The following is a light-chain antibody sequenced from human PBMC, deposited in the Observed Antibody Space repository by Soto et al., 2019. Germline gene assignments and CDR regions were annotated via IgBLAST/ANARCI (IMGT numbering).Light chain of an antibody. V-gene: IGKV1-5*03. CDR3: QQYNDYWT. Sequence: ITQSQSTLSASVGDRDTIPCRASQSINIWLAWYQQRPGRAPKLLIYKASTLESGVPLRFSGSGSGTEFTLTISSLQPDDFATYYCQQYNDYWTFGQGTKVDIK. J-gene: IGKJ1*01. CDR2: KAS. CDR1: QSINIW.